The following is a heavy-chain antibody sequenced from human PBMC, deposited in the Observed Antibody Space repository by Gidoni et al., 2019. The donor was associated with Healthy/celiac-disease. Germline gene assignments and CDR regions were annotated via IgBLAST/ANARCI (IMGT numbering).Heavy chain of an antibody. V-gene: IGHV3-23*01. Sequence: EVQLLESGGGLVQPGGSLRLSCAASGFTFRSYAMSWVRQAPGKGLEWVSAISGSGGSTYYADSVKGRFTISRDNSKNTLYLQMNSLRAEDTAVYYCAKDGFVDTVTPPSEAFDIWGQGTMVTVSS. CDR1: GFTFRSYA. CDR2: ISGSGGST. CDR3: AKDGFVDTVTPPSEAFDI. D-gene: IGHD4-17*01. J-gene: IGHJ3*02.